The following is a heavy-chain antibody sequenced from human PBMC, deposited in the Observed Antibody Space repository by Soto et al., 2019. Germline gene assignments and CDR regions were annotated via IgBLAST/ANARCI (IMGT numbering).Heavy chain of an antibody. CDR1: GYTFSRYG. J-gene: IGHJ6*02. D-gene: IGHD2-8*01. V-gene: IGHV1-18*01. CDR2: VSGYNGDT. Sequence: GASVKVSCKASGYTFSRYGISWVRQAPGQGLEWMGWVSGYNGDTKYAQKVQGRVTMTIDTSTYTAYMELRSLTPDDTAIYYCAKNGQPPYYYYGMDVWGQGTTVTVSS. CDR3: AKNGQPPYYYYGMDV.